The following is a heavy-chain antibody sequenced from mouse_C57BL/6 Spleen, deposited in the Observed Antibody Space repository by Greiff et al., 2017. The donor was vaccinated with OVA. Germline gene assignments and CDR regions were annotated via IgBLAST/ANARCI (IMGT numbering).Heavy chain of an antibody. CDR1: GYTFTSYW. Sequence: QVQLQQSGAELVKPGASVKLSCKASGYTFTSYWMHWVKQRPGQGLEWIGYINPSSGYTKYNQKFKDKATLTADKSSSTAYMQLSSLTDEDSAVYYCARSENNNEGKFAYWGQGTLVTVSA. CDR2: INPSSGYT. V-gene: IGHV1-7*01. CDR3: ARSENNNEGKFAY. D-gene: IGHD1-3*01. J-gene: IGHJ3*01.